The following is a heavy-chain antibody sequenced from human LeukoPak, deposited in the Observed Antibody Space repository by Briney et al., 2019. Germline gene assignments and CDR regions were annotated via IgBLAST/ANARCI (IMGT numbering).Heavy chain of an antibody. CDR2: ISYDGSNK. V-gene: IGHV3-30-3*01. D-gene: IGHD1-14*01. CDR1: GFTFSSYA. Sequence: GGSLRLSCAASGFTFSSYAMHWVRQAPGKGLEWVAVISYDGSNKYYADSVKGRFTISRDNSKNTLHLQMNSLRAEDTAVYYCARHYKDFDYWGQGTLVTVSS. J-gene: IGHJ4*02. CDR3: ARHYKDFDY.